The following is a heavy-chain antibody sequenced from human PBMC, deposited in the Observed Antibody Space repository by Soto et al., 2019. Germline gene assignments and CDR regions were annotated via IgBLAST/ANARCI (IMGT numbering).Heavy chain of an antibody. CDR3: AREYYDDNSGYDY. CDR2: ISWNSGNI. Sequence: PGGSLRLSCAASGFTFHNYAMHWVRQAPGKGLEWVAGISWNSGNIDFGDSVKGRFTISRDNAKNSFYLQMNSLRAEDTAVYYCAREYYDDNSGYDYWGQGALVTVSS. D-gene: IGHD3-22*01. V-gene: IGHV3-9*01. J-gene: IGHJ4*02. CDR1: GFTFHNYA.